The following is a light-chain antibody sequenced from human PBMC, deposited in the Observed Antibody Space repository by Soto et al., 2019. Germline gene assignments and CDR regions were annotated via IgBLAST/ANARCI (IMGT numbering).Light chain of an antibody. Sequence: DIQMTQSPSSLSASVGDRFTITFLASQSISSYLNWYQQKPGKAPKLLIYAASSLQSGVPSRFSGSGSGTDFTLTISSLQPEDFATYYCQQSYSTPRTFGQGTRLEIK. CDR2: AAS. CDR1: QSISSY. J-gene: IGKJ5*01. V-gene: IGKV1-39*01. CDR3: QQSYSTPRT.